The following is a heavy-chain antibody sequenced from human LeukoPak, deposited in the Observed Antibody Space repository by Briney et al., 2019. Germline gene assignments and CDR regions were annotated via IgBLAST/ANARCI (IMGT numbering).Heavy chain of an antibody. D-gene: IGHD3-10*01. J-gene: IGHJ5*02. CDR2: INPNSGGT. V-gene: IGHV1-2*02. CDR3: ARDSGGSITMVRGVPYNWFDP. Sequence: ASVKVSCKASGYTFTGYFVHWVRQAPGQGLEWMGWINPNSGGTNYAQKFQGRVTMTTDTSTSTAYMELRSLRSDDTAVYYCARDSGGSITMVRGVPYNWFDPWGQGTLVTVSS. CDR1: GYTFTGYF.